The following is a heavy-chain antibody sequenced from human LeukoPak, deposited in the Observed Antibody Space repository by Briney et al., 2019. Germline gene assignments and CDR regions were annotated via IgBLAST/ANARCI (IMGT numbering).Heavy chain of an antibody. CDR1: GYTFTNYG. V-gene: IGHV1-18*01. D-gene: IGHD2-21*02. CDR2: ISTYNGNS. J-gene: IGHJ4*02. CDR3: ARVLGYCGRDCYPLDY. Sequence: ASVKVSCKTSGYTFTNYGLSWVRQAPGQGLEWMGWISTYNGNSEYPQELQGRVTLTTDTSTTTGYMELRSLRSDDTAVYYCARVLGYCGRDCYPLDYWGQGTLVTVSS.